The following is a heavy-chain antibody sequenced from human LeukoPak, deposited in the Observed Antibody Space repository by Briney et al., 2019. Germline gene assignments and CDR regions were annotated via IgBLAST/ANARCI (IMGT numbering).Heavy chain of an antibody. CDR1: GFSFSNYG. Sequence: GGSLRVSCTASGFSFSNYGIHWVRQAPGRGLEWVAFIHFDGSQQYYVASVKGRFTVSRDNPKNTVYLQMNSLRAEDTALYYCVKDQGYCSSASCYFGAFDIWGPGTMVTVSS. CDR2: IHFDGSQQ. D-gene: IGHD2-2*01. J-gene: IGHJ3*02. V-gene: IGHV3-30*02. CDR3: VKDQGYCSSASCYFGAFDI.